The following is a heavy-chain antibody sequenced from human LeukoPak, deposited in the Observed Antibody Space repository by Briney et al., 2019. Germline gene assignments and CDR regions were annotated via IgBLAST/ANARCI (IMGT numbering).Heavy chain of an antibody. J-gene: IGHJ3*02. CDR2: IYYSGHS. D-gene: IGHD4-23*01. CDR3: ARPDYGGNRGAFDI. Sequence: SETLSLTCTVSGGSISNYYWSWIRRPPGKGLEWIGYIYYSGHSNYNPSLKSRVTISVDTSKNQFSLKLSSVTAADTAVYYCARPDYGGNRGAFDIWGQGTMVTVSS. V-gene: IGHV4-59*01. CDR1: GGSISNYY.